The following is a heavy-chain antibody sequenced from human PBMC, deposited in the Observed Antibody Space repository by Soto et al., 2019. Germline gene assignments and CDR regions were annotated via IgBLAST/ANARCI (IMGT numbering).Heavy chain of an antibody. D-gene: IGHD5-12*01. Sequence: QPVGSLRLSCAASGFTFSSYAMSWVRQAPGKGLEWVSAISESGGAIYYSDSVKGRFTISRDNSKNTLYLEMNSLRAEDTAVYYCAKYGYSGYGDFDYWGQGTLVTVSS. J-gene: IGHJ4*02. CDR2: ISESGGAI. CDR1: GFTFSSYA. CDR3: AKYGYSGYGDFDY. V-gene: IGHV3-23*01.